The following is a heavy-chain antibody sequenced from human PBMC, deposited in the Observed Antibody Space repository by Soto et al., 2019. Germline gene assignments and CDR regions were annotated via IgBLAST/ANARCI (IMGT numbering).Heavy chain of an antibody. Sequence: QVQLQQWGAGLLKPSETLSLTCAVYGGSFSGYYWSWSRQPPGKGLEWIGEINHSGSTNYNPSLKSRVTRSVDTSKNQFYLKLSSVTAADTAVYYCAIAYCSSTSCYRGYYYYGMDVWGQGTTVTVSS. CDR3: AIAYCSSTSCYRGYYYYGMDV. V-gene: IGHV4-34*01. CDR1: GGSFSGYY. D-gene: IGHD2-2*02. CDR2: INHSGST. J-gene: IGHJ6*02.